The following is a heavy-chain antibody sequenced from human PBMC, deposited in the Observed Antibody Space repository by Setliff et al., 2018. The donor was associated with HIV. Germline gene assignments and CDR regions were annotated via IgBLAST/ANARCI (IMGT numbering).Heavy chain of an antibody. V-gene: IGHV3-48*01. CDR2: ISSSSSTI. CDR1: GFTFSNYC. D-gene: IGHD3-16*01. CDR3: ARTPRYYDYAWGSYGAPLYYFDY. Sequence: GGSLRLSCTVSGFTFSNYCMNWVRQAPGKGLEWVSYISSSSSTIYYADSVKGRFTISRDNAKNALFLQMNSLRAEDTAVYYCARTPRYYDYAWGSYGAPLYYFDYWGQGTLVTVSS. J-gene: IGHJ4*02.